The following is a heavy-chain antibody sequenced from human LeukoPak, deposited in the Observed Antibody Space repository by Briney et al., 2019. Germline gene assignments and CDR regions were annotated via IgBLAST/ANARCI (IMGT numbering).Heavy chain of an antibody. CDR1: GFTFSSYA. V-gene: IGHV3-30-3*01. Sequence: GALRLSCAASGFTFSSYAMHWVRQAPGKGLEWVAVISYDGSNKHYADSVKGRFTISRDNSKNTLYLQMNSLRAEDTAVYYCARGPIFDCSGGSCYSDYYYYYGMDVWGQGTTVTVSS. CDR3: ARGPIFDCSGGSCYSDYYYYYGMDV. CDR2: ISYDGSNK. J-gene: IGHJ6*02. D-gene: IGHD2-15*01.